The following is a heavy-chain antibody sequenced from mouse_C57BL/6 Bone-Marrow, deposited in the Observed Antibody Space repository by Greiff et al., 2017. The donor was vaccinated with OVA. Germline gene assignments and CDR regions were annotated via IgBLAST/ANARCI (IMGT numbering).Heavy chain of an antibody. CDR3: TRALYYGSSYEEAMDY. Sequence: QVNVKQSGAELVRPGASVTLSCKASGYTFTDYEMHWVKQTPVHGLEWIGAIDPETGGTAYNQKFKGKAILTAATSSSTAYMEIRSLTSEDSAVYYYTRALYYGSSYEEAMDYGGQGTSVTVSS. J-gene: IGHJ4*01. V-gene: IGHV1-15*01. CDR2: IDPETGGT. CDR1: GYTFTDYE. D-gene: IGHD1-1*01.